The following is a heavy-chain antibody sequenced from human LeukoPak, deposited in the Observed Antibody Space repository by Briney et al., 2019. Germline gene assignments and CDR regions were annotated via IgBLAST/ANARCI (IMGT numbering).Heavy chain of an antibody. CDR2: IIPIFGTA. CDR1: GGTFSSYA. V-gene: IGHV1-69*05. Sequence: SVKVSCKASGGTFSSYAISWVRQAPGQGLEWMGRIIPIFGTAKYAQKFQGRVTIITDESASTAYMELSSLRSEDTAVYYCATHKSSSWRNNWFDPWGQGTLVTVSS. J-gene: IGHJ5*02. CDR3: ATHKSSSWRNNWFDP. D-gene: IGHD6-13*01.